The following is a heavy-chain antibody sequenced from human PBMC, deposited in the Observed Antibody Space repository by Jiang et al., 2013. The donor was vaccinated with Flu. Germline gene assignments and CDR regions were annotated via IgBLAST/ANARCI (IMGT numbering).Heavy chain of an antibody. CDR3: ARDLSSSWAIDF. CDR2: YHLWTKK. D-gene: IGHD6-13*01. J-gene: IGHJ4*02. CDR1: GFTSITIT. Sequence: SGFTSITITCTGSARLQARGWNGWQLYHLWTKKDYADSVKGRFTISRVNSKNTLNLEMNSLRSEDTAVYYCARDLSSSWAIDFWGQGALVTVSS. V-gene: IGHV3-30*03.